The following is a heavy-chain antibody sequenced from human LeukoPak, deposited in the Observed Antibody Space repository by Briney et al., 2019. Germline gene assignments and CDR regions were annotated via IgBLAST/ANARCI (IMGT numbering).Heavy chain of an antibody. Sequence: SETPSLTCAVYGGSFSGYYWSWIRQPPGKGLEWIGEINHSGSTNYNPSLKSRVTISVDTSKNQFSLKLSSVTAADTAVYYRARRWIQLWPFNDWGQGTLVTVSS. J-gene: IGHJ4*02. CDR3: ARRWIQLWPFND. V-gene: IGHV4-34*01. CDR2: INHSGST. D-gene: IGHD5-18*01. CDR1: GGSFSGYY.